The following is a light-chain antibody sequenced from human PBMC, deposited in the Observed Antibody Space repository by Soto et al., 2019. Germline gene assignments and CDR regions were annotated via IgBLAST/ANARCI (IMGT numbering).Light chain of an antibody. V-gene: IGKV1-33*01. CDR3: QQYDNLPSFT. CDR1: QDISNY. CDR2: DAS. Sequence: DIQMTQSPSSLSASVGDRVTITCQANQDISNYLNWYQQKPGKAPKLLIYDASNLETGVPSRFSGSGSGTDFTFTISSLQPEDIATYYCQQYDNLPSFTCCPGTKVDIK. J-gene: IGKJ3*01.